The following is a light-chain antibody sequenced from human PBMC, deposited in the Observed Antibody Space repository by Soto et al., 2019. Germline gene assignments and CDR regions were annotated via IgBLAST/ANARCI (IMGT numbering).Light chain of an antibody. CDR1: QSVSSNY. CDR3: QQYKNWLT. Sequence: EIVLTLSPGTLSLYPGERATLSCRASQSVSSNYLAWYQQKPGQAPGLLVHGASRRATGIPDRFSGSGSGTDFTLTISRLEPEDFAVYYCQQYKNWLTFGGGTKV. CDR2: GAS. J-gene: IGKJ4*01. V-gene: IGKV3-20*01.